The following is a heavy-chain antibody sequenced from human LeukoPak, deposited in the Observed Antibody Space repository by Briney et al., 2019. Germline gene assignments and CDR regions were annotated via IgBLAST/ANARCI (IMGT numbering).Heavy chain of an antibody. V-gene: IGHV1-69*04. D-gene: IGHD2-21*02. J-gene: IGHJ3*02. Sequence: ASVKVSCKASGGTFSSYAISWVRQAPGQGLEWMGRIIPILGIANYAQKFQGRVTITADKSTSTAYMELSSLRSEDTAVYYCASATTYCGGDCYPLDAFDIWGQGTMVTVSS. CDR1: GGTFSSYA. CDR2: IIPILGIA. CDR3: ASATTYCGGDCYPLDAFDI.